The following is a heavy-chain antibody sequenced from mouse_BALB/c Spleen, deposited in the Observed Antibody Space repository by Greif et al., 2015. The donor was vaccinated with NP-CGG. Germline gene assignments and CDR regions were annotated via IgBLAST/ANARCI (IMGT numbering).Heavy chain of an antibody. CDR2: IWGDGST. CDR3: ARDHYDYAMDY. D-gene: IGHD1-1*01. Sequence: QVQLKESGPGLVAPSQSLSITCTVSGFSLTGYGVNWVRQPPGKGLEWLGMIWGDGSTDYNSALKSRLSINKDNSKSQVFLKMNSLQTDDTARYYCARDHYDYAMDYWGQGTSVTVSS. CDR1: GFSLTGYG. V-gene: IGHV2-6-7*01. J-gene: IGHJ4*01.